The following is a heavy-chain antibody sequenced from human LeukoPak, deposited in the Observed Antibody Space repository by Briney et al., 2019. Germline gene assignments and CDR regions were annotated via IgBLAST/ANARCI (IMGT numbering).Heavy chain of an antibody. CDR3: ARGSRAYFDWLLPFDC. CDR2: IKQDGSEK. V-gene: IGHV3-7*01. J-gene: IGHJ4*02. D-gene: IGHD3-9*01. Sequence: AGGSLKLSCAASGFTFSSYWMSWVRQAPGKGLEWVANIKQDGSEKYYVDSVKGRFTISRDNAKNSLYLQMNSLRAEDTAVYYCARGSRAYFDWLLPFDCWGQGTLVTVSS. CDR1: GFTFSSYW.